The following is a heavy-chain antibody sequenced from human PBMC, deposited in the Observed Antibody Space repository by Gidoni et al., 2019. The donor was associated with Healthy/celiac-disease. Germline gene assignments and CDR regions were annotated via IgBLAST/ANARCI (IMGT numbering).Heavy chain of an antibody. Sequence: EVQLLESGGGLVQPGGSLRLSCAASCFTFRSYAMNWVRPAPGKGLEWVSAISGSGGSTYYADTVKGRFTISRDNSKNTLYLQMNSLRAEDTAVYYCAKAHSISSGSIAAPSRYYYYGMDVWGQGTTVTVSS. J-gene: IGHJ6*02. CDR3: AKAHSISSGSIAAPSRYYYYGMDV. CDR1: CFTFRSYA. D-gene: IGHD6-13*01. V-gene: IGHV3-23*01. CDR2: ISGSGGST.